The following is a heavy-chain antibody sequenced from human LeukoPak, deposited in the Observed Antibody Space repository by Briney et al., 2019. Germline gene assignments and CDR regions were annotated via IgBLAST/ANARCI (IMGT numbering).Heavy chain of an antibody. D-gene: IGHD2-15*01. CDR1: GYTFTIYG. CDR3: ARGIIGYYFDY. J-gene: IGHJ4*02. CDR2: ISAYGNT. V-gene: IGHV1-18*01. Sequence: ASVKVSCKTSGYTFTIYGISWVRQAPGQGLEWMGLISAYGNTNYAQNLQGRVTMTTDTSTSTAYMGLRSLRSDDTVVYYCARGIIGYYFDYWGEGTLVTVSA.